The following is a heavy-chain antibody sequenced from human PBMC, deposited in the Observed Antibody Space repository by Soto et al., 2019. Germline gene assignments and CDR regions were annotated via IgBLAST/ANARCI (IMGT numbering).Heavy chain of an antibody. J-gene: IGHJ4*02. CDR1: GVYFSGYY. CDR3: ARGGGDYDSSGYRHSDFDY. CDR2: INHSGST. V-gene: IGHV4-34*01. Sequence: SETHSLTSAVYGVYFSGYYWSWIRQPTGKGLEWIGEINHSGSTNYNPSLKSRVTISVDTSKNQFSLKLSSVTAADTAVYYCARGGGDYDSSGYRHSDFDYWGQGTLVTVSS. D-gene: IGHD3-22*01.